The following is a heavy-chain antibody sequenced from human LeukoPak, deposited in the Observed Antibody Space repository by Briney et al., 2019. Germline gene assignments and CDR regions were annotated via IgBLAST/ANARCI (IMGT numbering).Heavy chain of an antibody. CDR3: AKDLEGYSSAWLVDH. CDR1: GFTFSSYG. V-gene: IGHV3-30*18. J-gene: IGHJ4*02. D-gene: IGHD6-19*01. CDR2: ISYDGSNK. Sequence: GGSLRLSCAASGFTFSSYGFLWVRQAPGKGLEWMAGISYDGSNKYYADSVKGRFTISRDKSKKTLYLHMNSLRAEDTAVYYCAKDLEGYSSAWLVDHWGQGTLVTVSS.